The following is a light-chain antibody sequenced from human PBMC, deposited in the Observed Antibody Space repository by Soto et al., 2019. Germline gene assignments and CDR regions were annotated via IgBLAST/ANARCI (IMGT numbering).Light chain of an antibody. V-gene: IGKV3-11*01. CDR2: GAS. J-gene: IGKJ5*01. Sequence: IVLTQSPASLSLSAGERATLSCRASQSVDSYLVWYQQKPGQAPRLLIFGASNRATGIPARFSGSGSGTDGTLTINSLENDDVAVYYCQQRDSWPITFGQGTRLEIK. CDR1: QSVDSY. CDR3: QQRDSWPIT.